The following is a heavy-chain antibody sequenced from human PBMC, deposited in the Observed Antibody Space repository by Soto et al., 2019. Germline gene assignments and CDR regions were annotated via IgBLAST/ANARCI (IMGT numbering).Heavy chain of an antibody. J-gene: IGHJ4*02. CDR2: TYPSGST. V-gene: IGHV4-30-4*01. D-gene: IGHD5-12*01. Sequence: LSLTCTVSGGFISNGDYHWSWIRQPPGKGLEWIGYTYPSGSTYYNASLRSRVTISIDASKNQFSLKLNSVTAADTAVYYCAREGGYDSPHGCWGQGTLVIVSS. CDR1: GGFISNGDYH. CDR3: AREGGYDSPHGC.